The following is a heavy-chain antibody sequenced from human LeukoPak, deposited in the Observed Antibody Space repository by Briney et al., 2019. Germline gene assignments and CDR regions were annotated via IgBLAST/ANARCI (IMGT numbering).Heavy chain of an antibody. J-gene: IGHJ4*02. CDR3: ARGQYYYDSSGYYRFDY. D-gene: IGHD3-22*01. CDR1: GGSISSSSYY. Sequence: PSETLSLTCTVSGGSISSSSYYWGWIRQPPGKGLEWIGSIYYSGSTYYNPSLKSRVTISVDTSKNQFSLKLSSVTAADTAVYYCARGQYYYDSSGYYRFDYWGQGTLVTVSS. CDR2: IYYSGST. V-gene: IGHV4-39*07.